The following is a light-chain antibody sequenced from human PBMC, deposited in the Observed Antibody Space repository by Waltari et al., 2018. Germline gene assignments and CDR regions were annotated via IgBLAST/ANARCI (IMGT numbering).Light chain of an antibody. CDR2: GAS. J-gene: IGKJ4*01. Sequence: DIEMTQSPATLSVSPGERATLSCRASQSVRSNLAWYQQRPAESPRLLMYGASTRARCVPPRFSGSGSGTEFTLTISSLQSEDFAVYYCQQYNDWPSFGGATKVEIK. CDR3: QQYNDWPS. V-gene: IGKV3-15*01. CDR1: QSVRSN.